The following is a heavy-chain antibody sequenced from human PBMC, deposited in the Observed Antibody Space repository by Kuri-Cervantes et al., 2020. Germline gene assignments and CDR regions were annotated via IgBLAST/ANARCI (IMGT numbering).Heavy chain of an antibody. J-gene: IGHJ4*02. D-gene: IGHD6-25*01. CDR2: LSWNSGSI. CDR1: CFTFAEYA. V-gene: IGHV3-9*01. Sequence: SLKISCAASCFTFAEYAMHWVRQAPGKGLERVSGLSWNSGSIGYADSVKGRFTISRDNAKDSLYLQMNSLRAEDTAFYYCARLTPRQRLLFSWRQGTLVTVSS. CDR3: ARLTPRQRLLFS.